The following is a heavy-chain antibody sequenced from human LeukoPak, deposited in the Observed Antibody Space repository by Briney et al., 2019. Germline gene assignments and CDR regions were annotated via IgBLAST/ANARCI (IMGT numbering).Heavy chain of an antibody. D-gene: IGHD1/OR15-1a*01. CDR2: IYDDGTT. CDR1: GFSVSDNY. Sequence: PGESLKISCAASGFSVSDNYMNWVRQAPGKGLEWVSVIYDDGTTYYADSVRGRFTISRDNSKNTLYVQMNSLRAEDTAVYYCAKGHYGNTPQWGQGSLVTVSS. J-gene: IGHJ4*02. V-gene: IGHV3-66*01. CDR3: AKGHYGNTPQ.